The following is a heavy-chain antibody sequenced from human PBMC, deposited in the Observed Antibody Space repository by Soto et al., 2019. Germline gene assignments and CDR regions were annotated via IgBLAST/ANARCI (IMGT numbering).Heavy chain of an antibody. V-gene: IGHV4-30-4*01. Sequence: QVQLQESGPGLVKPSQTLSLTCTVSAGSISSGVYYWSWIRQHPGKGLEWIGYIYYSGSTYYNQSLKSRVTISVDTSKTQFPLKLSSVTAADTAVYYCAREYSSSWDRNYSYYGMAVWGQGTTVTVSS. CDR1: AGSISSGVYY. CDR2: IYYSGST. J-gene: IGHJ6*02. CDR3: AREYSSSWDRNYSYYGMAV. D-gene: IGHD6-13*01.